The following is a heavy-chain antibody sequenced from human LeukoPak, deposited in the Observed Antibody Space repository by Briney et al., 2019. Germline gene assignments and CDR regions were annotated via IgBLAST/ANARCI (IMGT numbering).Heavy chain of an antibody. CDR3: ATGPTMSRYDY. Sequence: GGSLRLSCAASGIPFSNYAMNGVRQAPGKGLEWVSGIRGTAINIYYADSVKGRLTISRGNSKNTMYLLMNSLRAEDTAVYYCATGPTMSRYDYWGQGSQVTVSS. D-gene: IGHD1-14*01. CDR1: GIPFSNYA. J-gene: IGHJ4*02. CDR2: IRGTAINI. V-gene: IGHV3-23*01.